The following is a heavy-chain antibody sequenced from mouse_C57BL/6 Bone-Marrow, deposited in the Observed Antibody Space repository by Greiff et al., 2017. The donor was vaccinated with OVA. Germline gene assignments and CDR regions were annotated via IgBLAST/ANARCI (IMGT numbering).Heavy chain of an antibody. CDR2: INPSSGYT. J-gene: IGHJ4*01. CDR3: ASRIYYYGSSEAMDY. D-gene: IGHD1-1*01. Sequence: VQLQQSGAELAKPGASVKLSCKASGYTFTSYWMHWVKQRPGQGLEWIGYINPSSGYTKYNQKLKDKATLTADTSSSTAYMQLSSLTYEDSAVYYCASRIYYYGSSEAMDYWGQGTSVTVSS. CDR1: GYTFTSYW. V-gene: IGHV1-7*01.